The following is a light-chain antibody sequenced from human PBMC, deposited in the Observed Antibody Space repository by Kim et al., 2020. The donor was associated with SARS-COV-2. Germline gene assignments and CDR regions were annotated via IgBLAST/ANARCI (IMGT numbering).Light chain of an antibody. CDR2: SDS. V-gene: IGLV3-21*04. CDR1: NIGRKS. CDR3: QVWDSDSDHWV. Sequence: SYELTQPPSVSVAPGKAARITCGGNNIGRKSVHWCQQKPGQAPVLVIYSDSDRPSGIPERFSGSNSGNTATLTISRVEAGDEADYYCQVWDSDSDHWVFGGGTQLTV. J-gene: IGLJ3*02.